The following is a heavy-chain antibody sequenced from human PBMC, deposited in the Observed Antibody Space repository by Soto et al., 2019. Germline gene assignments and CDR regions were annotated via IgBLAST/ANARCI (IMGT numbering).Heavy chain of an antibody. CDR2: ISDDGSNK. V-gene: IGHV3-30*18. D-gene: IGHD3-9*01. CDR3: XKFFKETAHILTGPASGYGLDV. Sequence: PGGSLRLSCAAPGFTFSSDGMHWVRQAPGKGLEWVAVISDDGSNKYYLADVKGRFTLSRDSAKTTRYLQMNTRRAALTAVYYCXKFFKETAHILTGPASGYGLDVWGPRPTVSVSS. CDR1: GFTFSSDG. J-gene: IGHJ6*02.